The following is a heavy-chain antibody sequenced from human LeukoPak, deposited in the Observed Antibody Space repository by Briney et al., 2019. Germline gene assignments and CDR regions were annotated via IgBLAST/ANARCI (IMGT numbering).Heavy chain of an antibody. CDR3: VRDHHRRLYDSQARDTFDI. CDR1: GFTFSDYY. Sequence: GGSLRLSRAASGFTFSDYYMSWIRQAPGKGLEWVSYISSSSSTIYYGDSVKGRFTISRDNAKNSLYLQMNSLRAEDTAVYYCVRDHHRRLYDSQARDTFDIWGQGTMVTVSS. CDR2: ISSSSSTI. V-gene: IGHV3-11*04. J-gene: IGHJ3*02. D-gene: IGHD3-22*01.